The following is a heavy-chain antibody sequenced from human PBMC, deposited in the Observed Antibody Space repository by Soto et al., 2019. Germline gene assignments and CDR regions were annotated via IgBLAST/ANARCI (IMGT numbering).Heavy chain of an antibody. J-gene: IGHJ5*02. CDR2: VIPILGMA. CDR1: GGTFSSYP. CDR3: ARGGAVVVPGAVDRHNWFDP. Sequence: QVQLMQSGAEVKKPGSSVKVSCEASGGTFSSYPFSWVRQAPGQGLEWMGRVIPILGMANYAQKFQGRVTITADKSTSTVYMELSSLRSEDTAVYYCARGGAVVVPGAVDRHNWFDPWGQGTLVTVSS. V-gene: IGHV1-69*02. D-gene: IGHD2-2*01.